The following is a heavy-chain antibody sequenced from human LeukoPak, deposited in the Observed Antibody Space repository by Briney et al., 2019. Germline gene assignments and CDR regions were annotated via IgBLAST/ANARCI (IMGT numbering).Heavy chain of an antibody. CDR1: GGSISRYY. J-gene: IGHJ4*02. Sequence: SETLSLTCTVSGGSISRYYWSWIRQPPGKGLEWIGYIYYSGSTNYNPSLKSRVTISVDTSKNQFSLKLSSVTAADTAVYYCARGITMVPYYFDYWGQGTLVTVSS. CDR3: ARGITMVPYYFDY. V-gene: IGHV4-59*01. D-gene: IGHD3-10*01. CDR2: IYYSGST.